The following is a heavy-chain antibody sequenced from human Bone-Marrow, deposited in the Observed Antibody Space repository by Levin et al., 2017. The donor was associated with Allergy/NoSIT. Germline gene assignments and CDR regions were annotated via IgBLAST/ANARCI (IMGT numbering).Heavy chain of an antibody. V-gene: IGHV4-59*01. CDR3: ARLYRPGSSSVTNWFDP. J-gene: IGHJ5*02. CDR1: GGSISSYY. D-gene: IGHD6-13*01. Sequence: SETLSLTCTVSGGSISSYYWSWIRQPPGKGLEWIGYIYYSGSTNYNPSLKSRVTISVDTSKNQFSLKLSSVTAADTAVYYCARLYRPGSSSVTNWFDPWGQGTLVTVSS. CDR2: IYYSGST.